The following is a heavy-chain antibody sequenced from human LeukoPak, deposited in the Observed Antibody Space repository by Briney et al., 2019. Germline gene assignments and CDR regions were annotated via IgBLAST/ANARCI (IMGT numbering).Heavy chain of an antibody. CDR3: ARGGDIVVVPAADYYYMDV. CDR2: IYSGGST. J-gene: IGHJ6*03. V-gene: IGHV3-53*01. CDR1: GFTVSSNY. D-gene: IGHD2-2*01. Sequence: GGSLRLSCAASGFTVSSNYMSWVRQAPGKGLEWVSVIYSGGSTYYADSVKGRFTISRDNSKNTLYLQMNSLRAEDTAVYYCARGGDIVVVPAADYYYMDVWGKGTTVTVSS.